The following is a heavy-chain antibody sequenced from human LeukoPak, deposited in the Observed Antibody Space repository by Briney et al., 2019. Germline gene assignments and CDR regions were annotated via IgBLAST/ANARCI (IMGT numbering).Heavy chain of an antibody. CDR1: GGSISSGDYY. CDR2: IYYSGST. J-gene: IGHJ2*01. V-gene: IGHV4-30-4*01. CDR3: AGGPSGYTWYFDL. D-gene: IGHD3-22*01. Sequence: PSETLSLTCTVSGGSISSGDYYWSWIRQPPGKGLERIGYIYYSGSTYYNPSLKSRVTISVDTSKNQFSLKLSSVTAADTAVYYCAGGPSGYTWYFDLWGRGTLVTVSS.